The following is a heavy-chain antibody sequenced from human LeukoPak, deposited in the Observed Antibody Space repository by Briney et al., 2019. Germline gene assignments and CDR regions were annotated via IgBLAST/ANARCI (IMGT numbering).Heavy chain of an antibody. Sequence: GGSLRLSCAASGFTFVDYGMSWVRQAPGKGLEWVSGINWNGGSTGYADSVKGRFTISRDNAKNSLYLQMNSLRAEDTALYYCARVPSVVVPGRDEYYFDYWGQGTLVTVSS. CDR3: ARVPSVVVPGRDEYYFDY. V-gene: IGHV3-20*04. CDR1: GFTFVDYG. CDR2: INWNGGST. J-gene: IGHJ4*02. D-gene: IGHD2-2*01.